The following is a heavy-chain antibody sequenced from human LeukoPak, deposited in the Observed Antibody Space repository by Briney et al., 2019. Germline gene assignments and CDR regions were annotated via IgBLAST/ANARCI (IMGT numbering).Heavy chain of an antibody. CDR3: AREPYSYDSSGYSYYYYMDV. CDR1: GDSVSSNSAA. V-gene: IGHV6-1*01. J-gene: IGHJ6*03. Sequence: SQTLSLTCAISGDSVSSNSAAWNWIRQSPSRGLEWLGRTYYRSKWYNDYAVSVKSRITINPDTSKNQFSLQLNSVTPEDTAVYYCAREPYSYDSSGYSYYYYMDVWGKGTTVTVPS. D-gene: IGHD3-22*01. CDR2: TYYRSKWYN.